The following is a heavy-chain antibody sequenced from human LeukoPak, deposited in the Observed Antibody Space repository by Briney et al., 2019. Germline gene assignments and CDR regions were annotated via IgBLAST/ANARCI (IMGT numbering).Heavy chain of an antibody. Sequence: KTSETLSLTCTVSGGSIRSSYYYWGWIRQPPGKGLEWIGYIYHSGSTYYNPSLKSRVTISVDRSKNQFSLKLSSVTAADTAVYYCARALYDSSGYYYAHWGQGTLVTVSS. CDR2: IYHSGST. CDR1: GGSIRSSYYY. J-gene: IGHJ4*02. V-gene: IGHV4-39*07. D-gene: IGHD3-22*01. CDR3: ARALYDSSGYYYAH.